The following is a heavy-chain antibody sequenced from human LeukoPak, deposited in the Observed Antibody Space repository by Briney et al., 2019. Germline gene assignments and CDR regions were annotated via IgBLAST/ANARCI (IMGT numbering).Heavy chain of an antibody. J-gene: IGHJ4*02. Sequence: GGSLRLSCAASGFTFSDYYMSWIRQAPGKGLEWVSYISSSGSTIYYADSVKGRFTISRDNAKNSLYLQRNSLGAEDTALYYCTKDTSKYYDILTGYSNWGQGTLVTVSS. CDR2: ISSSGSTI. V-gene: IGHV3-11*01. D-gene: IGHD3-9*01. CDR3: TKDTSKYYDILTGYSN. CDR1: GFTFSDYY.